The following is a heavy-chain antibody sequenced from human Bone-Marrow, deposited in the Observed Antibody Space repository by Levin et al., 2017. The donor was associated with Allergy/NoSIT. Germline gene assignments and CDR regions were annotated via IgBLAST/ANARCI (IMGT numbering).Heavy chain of an antibody. CDR2: IYSSGGT. V-gene: IGHV4-30-4*01. D-gene: IGHD2-2*02. J-gene: IGHJ4*02. Sequence: SQTLSLTCTVSGGPISSGNNYWSWIRQPPGRGLEWIGYIYSSGGTYYNPSLKSRVAISVDTSKNQFSLKLSSVTAADTAVYYCARSRHCISTSCYIGFDYWGQGTLVTVSS. CDR3: ARSRHCISTSCYIGFDY. CDR1: GGPISSGNNY.